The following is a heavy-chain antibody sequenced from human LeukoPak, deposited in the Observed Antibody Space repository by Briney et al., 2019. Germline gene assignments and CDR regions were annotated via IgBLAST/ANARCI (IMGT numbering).Heavy chain of an antibody. J-gene: IGHJ5*02. Sequence: ASVKVSCKTSGYNFIDYGITWARQAPGQGLEWIGWMSGYNGNTNYAPKFQGRVTMIRDTFTNTMSLEMTSLRFDDTAIYYCARDLAWGQIEVTTDWLDPWGQGTLVTVSS. D-gene: IGHD2-21*02. CDR3: ARDLAWGQIEVTTDWLDP. V-gene: IGHV1-18*01. CDR1: GYNFIDYG. CDR2: MSGYNGNT.